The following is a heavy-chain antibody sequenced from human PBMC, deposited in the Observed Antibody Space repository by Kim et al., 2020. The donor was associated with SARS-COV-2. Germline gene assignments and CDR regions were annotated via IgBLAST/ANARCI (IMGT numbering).Heavy chain of an antibody. J-gene: IGHJ4*02. Sequence: SETLSLTCTVSGGSISSSSYYWGWIRQPPGKGLEWIGSIYYSGSTYYNPSLKSRVTISVDTSKNQFSLKLSSVTAADTAVYYCAREGREYYGSGSQFDYWGQGTLVTVSS. V-gene: IGHV4-39*07. CDR2: IYYSGST. D-gene: IGHD3-10*01. CDR3: AREGREYYGSGSQFDY. CDR1: GGSISSSSYY.